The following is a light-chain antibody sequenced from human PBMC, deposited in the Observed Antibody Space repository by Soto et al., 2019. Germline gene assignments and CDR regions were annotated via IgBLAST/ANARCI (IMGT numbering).Light chain of an antibody. CDR2: GPS. CDR1: QSVRGNY. Sequence: EVVLTQSPGTLSLSPGESATLSCRASQSVRGNYFAWYQQRPGRAPRLLVYGPSVRAVGIPDRFRGSGSRTDFNLTINRVEPEDFAVYYCHQFGMSPFTFGPGTTLDIK. J-gene: IGKJ3*01. V-gene: IGKV3-20*01. CDR3: HQFGMSPFT.